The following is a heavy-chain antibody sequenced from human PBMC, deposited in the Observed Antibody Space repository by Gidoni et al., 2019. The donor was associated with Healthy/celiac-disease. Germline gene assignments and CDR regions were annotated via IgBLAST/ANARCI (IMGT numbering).Heavy chain of an antibody. Sequence: QVQLQESGPGLVKPSQTLSLTCTVSGGSISSGGYYWSWIRQHPGKGLEWIGYIYYSGSTYYNPSLKSRVTISVDTSKNQFSLKLSSVTAADTAVYYCARGVEAGYGDYGYFDYWGQGTLVTVSS. D-gene: IGHD4-17*01. CDR2: IYYSGST. J-gene: IGHJ4*02. V-gene: IGHV4-31*03. CDR3: ARGVEAGYGDYGYFDY. CDR1: GGSISSGGYY.